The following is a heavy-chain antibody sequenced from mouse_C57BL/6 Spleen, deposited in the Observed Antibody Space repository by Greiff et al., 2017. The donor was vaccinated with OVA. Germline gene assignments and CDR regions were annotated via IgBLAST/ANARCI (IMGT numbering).Heavy chain of an antibody. J-gene: IGHJ1*03. D-gene: IGHD1-1*01. CDR2: IDPANGKT. CDR3: ARPYDGSSLDV. CDR1: GFNIKNTY. Sequence: EVQLQQSVAELVRPGASVKLSCTASGFNIKNTYMPWVKQSPEQGLEWIGRIDPANGKTKYAPNFQGKSTITADTSTNTAYLQLSSLTSEDTAMYYCARPYDGSSLDVWGTGTTVTVSS. V-gene: IGHV14-3*01.